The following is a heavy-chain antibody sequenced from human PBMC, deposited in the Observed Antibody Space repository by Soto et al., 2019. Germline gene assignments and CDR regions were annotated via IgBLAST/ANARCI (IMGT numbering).Heavy chain of an antibody. D-gene: IGHD1-26*01. J-gene: IGHJ6*02. CDR2: IYHSGST. CDR1: GGSIRSSDW. Sequence: SETLSLTYVDSGGSIRSSDWRSWARQPPGKGLEWIGEIYHSGSTNYNPSLKSRVTISVDKSKNQFSLKLSSVTAADTAVYYCARVSGSYYYGMDVWGQRTTVTVSS. V-gene: IGHV4-4*02. CDR3: ARVSGSYYYGMDV.